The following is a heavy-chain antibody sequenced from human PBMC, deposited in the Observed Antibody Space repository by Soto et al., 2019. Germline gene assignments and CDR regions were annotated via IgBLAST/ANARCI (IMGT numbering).Heavy chain of an antibody. Sequence: GASVKVCSKASGYTFTSYGISWVRQAPGQGLEWMGWISAYNGNTNYAQKLQGRVTMTTDTSTSTAYMELRSLSSDDTAVYYSARSSWNSGWFDPWAQRTLVTVSS. D-gene: IGHD1-7*01. CDR2: ISAYNGNT. V-gene: IGHV1-18*01. J-gene: IGHJ5*02. CDR3: ARSSWNSGWFDP. CDR1: GYTFTSYG.